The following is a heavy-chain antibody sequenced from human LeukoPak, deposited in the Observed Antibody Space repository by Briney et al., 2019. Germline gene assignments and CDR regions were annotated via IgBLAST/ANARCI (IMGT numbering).Heavy chain of an antibody. J-gene: IGHJ3*02. Sequence: TGGSLRLSCAASGFTFSSYGTHWVRQAPGKGLEWVAIIWYDGSTKYNADSVKGRFTNSRDNSKNTLYLQMNNLRDEDTAVYYCARDSCSSTSCPGHGAFDIWGQGTMVTVSS. D-gene: IGHD2-2*01. CDR3: ARDSCSSTSCPGHGAFDI. CDR1: GFTFSSYG. V-gene: IGHV3-33*01. CDR2: IWYDGSTK.